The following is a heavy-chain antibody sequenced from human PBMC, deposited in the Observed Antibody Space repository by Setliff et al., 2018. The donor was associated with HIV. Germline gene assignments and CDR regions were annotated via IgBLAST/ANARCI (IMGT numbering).Heavy chain of an antibody. V-gene: IGHV4-61*09. Sequence: KPSETLSLTCTVSGGSMNSDSYSWTWLRQPAGKGPELIGHIYAGGSVIYNPSLASRVTISMVPSKNQFSLDLSSVTAADTAKYYCARAKTIGVSAVFFDPWGQGRPVTVSS. CDR1: GGSMNSDSYS. D-gene: IGHD3-3*01. J-gene: IGHJ5*02. CDR2: IYAGGSV. CDR3: ARAKTIGVSAVFFDP.